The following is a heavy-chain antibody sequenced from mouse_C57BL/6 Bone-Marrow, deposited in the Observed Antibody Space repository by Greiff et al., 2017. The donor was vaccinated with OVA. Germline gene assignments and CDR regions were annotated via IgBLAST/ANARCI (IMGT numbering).Heavy chain of an antibody. J-gene: IGHJ4*01. D-gene: IGHD3-2*02. Sequence: QVHVKQSGAELVRPGASVTLSCKASGYTFTDYEMHWVKQTPVHGLEWIGAIDPETGGTAYNQKFKGKAILTADKSSSTAYMELRSLTSEDSAVYYCTRRLPSMDYWGQGTSVTVSS. CDR3: TRRLPSMDY. V-gene: IGHV1-15*01. CDR1: GYTFTDYE. CDR2: IDPETGGT.